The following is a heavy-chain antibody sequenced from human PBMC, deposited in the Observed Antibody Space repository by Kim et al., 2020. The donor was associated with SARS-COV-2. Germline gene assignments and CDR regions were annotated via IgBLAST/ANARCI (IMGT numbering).Heavy chain of an antibody. J-gene: IGHJ4*02. D-gene: IGHD2-2*01. CDR2: ISFESKYK. Sequence: GGSLRLSCAASGFTFSSYAMHWVRQAPGKRLEWVAVISFESKYKYYADSVKGRFTISRDNSKNTLQLQVNSLSGEDTAVYYCARGSSAWTRPDMYQFDSWGQGTLLIVSS. CDR1: GFTFSSYA. CDR3: ARGSSAWTRPDMYQFDS. V-gene: IGHV3-30*04.